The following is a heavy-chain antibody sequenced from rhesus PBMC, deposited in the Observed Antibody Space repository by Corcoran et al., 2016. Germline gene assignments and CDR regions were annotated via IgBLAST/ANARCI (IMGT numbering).Heavy chain of an antibody. CDR1: GYSFTSYW. V-gene: IGHV5-20*01. CDR3: AKGMGLAAAGPLDY. Sequence: EVQLVQSGAEVKRPGESLKISCRTSGYSFTSYWLSWVRKMPGKGLEWMGAIDPSDSESRYNPSFQGQVTISADKSITTAYRQWSRLKASDTATYYCAKGMGLAAAGPLDYWGQGVLVTVSS. J-gene: IGHJ4*01. CDR2: IDPSDSES. D-gene: IGHD6-25*01.